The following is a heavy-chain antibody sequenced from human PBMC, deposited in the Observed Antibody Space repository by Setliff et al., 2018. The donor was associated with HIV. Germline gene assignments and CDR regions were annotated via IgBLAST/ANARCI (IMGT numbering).Heavy chain of an antibody. CDR1: GYNFDTYP. V-gene: IGHV7-4-1*02. Sequence: ASVKVSCKASGYNFDTYPINWIRQAPGQGPEWMGWINTNTGSPRFAQGFRGRFGFSLDASVTTTYLHIKALKAEDIAVYYCARDGADYNFRSGTYPFDIWGQGTLVTVSS. CDR3: ARDGADYNFRSGTYPFDI. J-gene: IGHJ4*02. CDR2: INTNTGSP. D-gene: IGHD3-3*01.